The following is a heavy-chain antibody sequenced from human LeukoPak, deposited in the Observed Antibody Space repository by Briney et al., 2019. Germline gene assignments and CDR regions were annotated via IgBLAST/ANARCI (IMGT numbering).Heavy chain of an antibody. V-gene: IGHV1-69*13. CDR3: ARWRGSSGPTLGGFDY. J-gene: IGHJ4*02. CDR1: GGTLSSYA. D-gene: IGHD3-22*01. CDR2: IIPIFGTA. Sequence: SVKVSCKASGGTLSSYAISWVRQAPGQGLEWMGGIIPIFGTANYAQKFQGRVTITADESTSTAYMELSSLRSEDTAVYYCARWRGSSGPTLGGFDYWGQGTLVTVSS.